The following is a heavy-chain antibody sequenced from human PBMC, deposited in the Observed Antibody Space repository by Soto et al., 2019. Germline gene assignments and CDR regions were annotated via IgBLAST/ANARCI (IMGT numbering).Heavy chain of an antibody. CDR3: ASLYDFWSGNDAFDI. V-gene: IGHV4-34*01. Sequence: PSETLSLTCAVYGGSFSGYYRSWIRQPPGKGLEWIGEINHSGSTNYNPSLKSRVTISVDTSKNQFSLKLSSVTAADTAVYYCASLYDFWSGNDAFDIWGQGTMVTVSS. CDR2: INHSGST. D-gene: IGHD3-3*01. CDR1: GGSFSGYY. J-gene: IGHJ3*02.